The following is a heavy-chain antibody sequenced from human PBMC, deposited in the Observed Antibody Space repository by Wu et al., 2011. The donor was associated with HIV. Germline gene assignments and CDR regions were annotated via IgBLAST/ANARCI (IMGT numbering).Heavy chain of an antibody. V-gene: IGHV1-24*01. D-gene: IGHD1-26*01. CDR1: GYTFTGYY. CDR2: FDPEDGET. Sequence: QVQLVQSGAEVKKPGASVKVSCKASGYTFTGYYIHWVRQAPGKGLEWMGGFDPEDGETIYAEKFQGRITMTEDSSTDTAYMELSSLRSEDTARYFCATPTAWEVVDSNAFDLWGQGTMVTVSS. CDR3: ATPTAWEVVDSNAFDL. J-gene: IGHJ3*01.